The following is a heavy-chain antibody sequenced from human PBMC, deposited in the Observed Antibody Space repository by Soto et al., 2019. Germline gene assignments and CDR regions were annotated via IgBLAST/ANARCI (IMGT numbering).Heavy chain of an antibody. CDR2: IIPILGIA. V-gene: IGHV1-69*02. D-gene: IGHD2-2*01. CDR3: ASTLVVPATREGYLYFDL. J-gene: IGHJ2*01. CDR1: GGNFSSYT. Sequence: QVQLVQSGAEVKKPGSSVKVSCKASGGNFSSYTISWVRPAPGQGLEWMGRIIPILGIANYAQKFQGRVTITADKSTSTPYRAQSSLRSEDTAVYYCASTLVVPATREGYLYFDLWGPGTLVTGSS.